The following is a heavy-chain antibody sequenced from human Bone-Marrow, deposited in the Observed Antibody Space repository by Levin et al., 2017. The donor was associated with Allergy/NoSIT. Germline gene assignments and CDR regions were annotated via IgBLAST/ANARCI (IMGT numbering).Heavy chain of an antibody. V-gene: IGHV3-48*01. CDR2: IDSSTV. CDR3: ARLTTMTNPDFDY. D-gene: IGHD4-17*01. CDR1: GFTFSSYS. J-gene: IGHJ4*02. Sequence: PGGSLRLSCAASGFTFSSYSMNWVRQAPGKGLEWISFIDSSTVYYAESVKGRFTISRDNVKKSLFLQMNSLRAEDTAVYYCARLTTMTNPDFDYWGRGTLVTVSS.